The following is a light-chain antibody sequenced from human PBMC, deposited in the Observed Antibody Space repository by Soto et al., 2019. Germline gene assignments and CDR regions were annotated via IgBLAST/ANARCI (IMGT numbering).Light chain of an antibody. CDR2: AAS. CDR1: QDINTY. J-gene: IGKJ5*01. V-gene: IGKV1-9*01. CDR3: QQRKSYPIT. Sequence: DIQLTQSPSFLSASVGDRVTITCRASQDINTYLAWYQQKPGKAPKLLIFAASTLQNGVPSRFSGSGSGTEFTVTITSLQHEDFATYYGQQRKSYPITFGQGTRLEIK.